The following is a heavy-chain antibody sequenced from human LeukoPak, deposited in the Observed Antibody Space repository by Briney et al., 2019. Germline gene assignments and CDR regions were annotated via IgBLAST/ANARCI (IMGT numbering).Heavy chain of an antibody. V-gene: IGHV3-23*01. CDR3: AGPVVVADY. Sequence: GGSLRLSCAASGFTFSSYAMNWVRQAPGKGLEWVSAVRGSDAGTSYADSVKGRFTISRDNARNSVYLQMNSLRGEDTAVYYCAGPVVVADYWGQGAPVVVAS. CDR2: VRGSDAGT. CDR1: GFTFSSYA. J-gene: IGHJ4*02. D-gene: IGHD2-2*01.